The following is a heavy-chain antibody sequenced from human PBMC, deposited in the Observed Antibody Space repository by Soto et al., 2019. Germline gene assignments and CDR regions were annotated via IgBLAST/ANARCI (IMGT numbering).Heavy chain of an antibody. CDR1: GGTFSSYA. CDR3: ARGPYYDFWGGPHKPPTNNWFDP. D-gene: IGHD3-3*01. V-gene: IGHV1-69*13. Sequence: SVKVSCEASGGTFSSYAISWVRQAPGQGLEWMGGIIPIFGTANYAQKFQGRVTITADESTSTAYMELSSLRSEDTAVYYCARGPYYDFWGGPHKPPTNNWFDPWGQGTLVTVSS. J-gene: IGHJ5*02. CDR2: IIPIFGTA.